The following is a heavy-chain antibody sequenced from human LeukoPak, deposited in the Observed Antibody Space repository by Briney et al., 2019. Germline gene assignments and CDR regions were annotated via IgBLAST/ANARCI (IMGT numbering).Heavy chain of an antibody. V-gene: IGHV4-59*01. CDR3: ARTKVGWNSNWFDP. D-gene: IGHD1-7*01. CDR2: IFYSGSI. Sequence: SETLSLTCTVSGGSISSYYWSWIRQPPGKGLEWIGYIFYSGSINYNSSLKSRVTISADTSKNQFSLKLSSVTAADTAVYYCARTKVGWNSNWFDPWGQGTLVTVSS. CDR1: GGSISSYY. J-gene: IGHJ5*02.